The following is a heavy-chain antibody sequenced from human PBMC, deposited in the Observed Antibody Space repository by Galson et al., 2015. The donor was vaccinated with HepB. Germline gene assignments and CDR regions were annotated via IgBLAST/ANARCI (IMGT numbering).Heavy chain of an antibody. V-gene: IGHV1-24*01. CDR1: GCTLTELS. J-gene: IGHJ3*02. CDR2: FDPEDGET. Sequence: SVKVSCKVSGCTLTELSMHWVRQAPGKGLEWMGGFDPEDGETIYAQKFQGRVTMTEDTSTDTAYMELSSLRSEDTAVYYCATGLRVPAAIVDAFDIWGQGTMVTVSS. D-gene: IGHD2-2*02. CDR3: ATGLRVPAAIVDAFDI.